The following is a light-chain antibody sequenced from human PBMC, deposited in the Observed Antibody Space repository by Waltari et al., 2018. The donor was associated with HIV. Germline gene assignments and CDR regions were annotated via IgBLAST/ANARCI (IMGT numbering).Light chain of an antibody. CDR3: AAWDGSVNYSPVV. Sequence: QSVLTQTPSVSGTPRHGVTISSSGSSSNLGCTTITSSQQLPGTAPNLLIYNNKQRPSGVPDRFSGSKSGTSASLAISGLQSEDEADYYCAAWDGSVNYSPVVFGGGTKLTVL. CDR1: SSNLGCTT. J-gene: IGLJ2*01. CDR2: NNK. V-gene: IGLV1-44*01.